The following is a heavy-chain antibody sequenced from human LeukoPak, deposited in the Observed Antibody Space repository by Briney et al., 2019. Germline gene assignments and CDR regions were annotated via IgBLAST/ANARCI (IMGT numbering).Heavy chain of an antibody. J-gene: IGHJ4*02. CDR1: GGSLSGYY. CDR3: ARGLLVGNTGYYFDF. CDR2: IYYTGDT. Sequence: SETLSLTCTVSGGSLSGYYWTWIRQPPGKGLEWVGYIYYTGDTNSRPYLKSRLTLSLDTSKRQFSLKLSSVIAADTAVYFCARGLLVGNTGYYFDFWGQGTPVTVSS. D-gene: IGHD1-26*01. V-gene: IGHV4-59*01.